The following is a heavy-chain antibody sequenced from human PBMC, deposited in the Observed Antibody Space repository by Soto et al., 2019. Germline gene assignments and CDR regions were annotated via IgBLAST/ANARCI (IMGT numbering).Heavy chain of an antibody. CDR2: IYYSGST. J-gene: IGHJ4*02. D-gene: IGHD2-15*01. CDR1: GGSISTYW. Sequence: SETLSLTXTVSGGSISTYWWSWIRQPPRKGLEWIGYIYYSGSTNYNPSLKSRVTISVDTSKNQFSLKPTSVTAADTAVYYCARSRGSTRSFDYWGQGTLVTVSS. CDR3: ARSRGSTRSFDY. V-gene: IGHV4-59*01.